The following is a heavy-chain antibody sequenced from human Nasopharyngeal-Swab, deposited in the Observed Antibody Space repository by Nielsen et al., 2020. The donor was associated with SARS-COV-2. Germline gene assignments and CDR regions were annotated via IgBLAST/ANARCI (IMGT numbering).Heavy chain of an antibody. V-gene: IGHV3-53*01. CDR3: ARVAAGGFDWYSRYYGMDV. D-gene: IGHD3-9*01. Sequence: VGSLRLSCAASGFTVSSNYMSCVRQAPGKGLEWVSVIYSGGSTYYADSVKGRFTISRDNSKNTLYLQMNSLRAEDTAVYYCARVAAGGFDWYSRYYGMDVWGQGTTVTVSS. J-gene: IGHJ6*02. CDR2: IYSGGST. CDR1: GFTVSSNY.